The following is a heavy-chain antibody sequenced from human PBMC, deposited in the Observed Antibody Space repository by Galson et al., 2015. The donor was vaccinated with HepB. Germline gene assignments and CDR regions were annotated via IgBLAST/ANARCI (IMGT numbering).Heavy chain of an antibody. CDR2: INPSGGST. D-gene: IGHD1-7*01. V-gene: IGHV1-46*01. CDR1: GYTFTSYY. Sequence: SVKVSCKASGYTFTSYYMHWVRQAPGQGLEWMGIINPSGGSTNYAQKFQGRVTMTRDTSTSILYMEMSSLRSEDTAVYYCARVTGTTGYYYYGMDVWGQGTTVTVSS. CDR3: ARVTGTTGYYYYGMDV. J-gene: IGHJ6*02.